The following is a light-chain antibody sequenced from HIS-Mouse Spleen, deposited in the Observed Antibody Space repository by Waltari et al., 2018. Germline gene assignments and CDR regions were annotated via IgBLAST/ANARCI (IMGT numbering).Light chain of an antibody. J-gene: IGLJ2*01. CDR2: EDS. Sequence: SYELTQPPSVSVSPGQTARITCSGDALPKKYAYWYQQKSGQAPVLVIYEDSKRPSGIPARFSGSSSGPMATLTISSAQVEDEADYYCYSTDSSGNHRVFGGGTKLTVL. CDR3: YSTDSSGNHRV. V-gene: IGLV3-10*01. CDR1: ALPKKY.